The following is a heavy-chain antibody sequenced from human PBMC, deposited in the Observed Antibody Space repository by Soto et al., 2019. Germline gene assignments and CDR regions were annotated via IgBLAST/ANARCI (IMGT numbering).Heavy chain of an antibody. Sequence: GGSLRLSCAASGFTFSSYWMHWVRQTPEKGLVWVSHIDSDGSSTTYADSVKGRFTISRDNAKNTLYLQMNSLRDEDTAVYYFARDLGYCVSTSCYLFDPWGQGTLVTVSS. CDR1: GFTFSSYW. V-gene: IGHV3-74*01. CDR2: IDSDGSST. J-gene: IGHJ5*02. D-gene: IGHD2-2*03. CDR3: ARDLGYCVSTSCYLFDP.